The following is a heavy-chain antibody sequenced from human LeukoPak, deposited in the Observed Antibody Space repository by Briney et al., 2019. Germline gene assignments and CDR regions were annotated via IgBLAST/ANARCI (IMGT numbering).Heavy chain of an antibody. V-gene: IGHV1-3*01. D-gene: IGHD3-10*01. Sequence: GASVKVSCKASGYTFTNYAIHWVRQAPGQRLECMGWINAGNGNTEYSQKFQGRVTITRDTSATTAYMELSSLISEDTAVYYCAREGSFRGRFFDYWGQGTLVTVPS. CDR3: AREGSFRGRFFDY. CDR2: INAGNGNT. CDR1: GYTFTNYA. J-gene: IGHJ4*02.